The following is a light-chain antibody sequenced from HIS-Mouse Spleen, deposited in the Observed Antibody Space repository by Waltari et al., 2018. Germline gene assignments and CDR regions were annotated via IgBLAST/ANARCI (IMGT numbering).Light chain of an antibody. CDR3: QQYNSYSWT. CDR2: KAS. CDR1: QSISSW. Sequence: DIHMTQSPSTLSASVGDRVTITCRASQSISSWLAWYQQKPGKAPKLLIYKASSLESGVPSRFSGSGSGTEFTFTISSLQPDDFATYYCQQYNSYSWTFGQGTKVEIK. V-gene: IGKV1-5*03. J-gene: IGKJ1*01.